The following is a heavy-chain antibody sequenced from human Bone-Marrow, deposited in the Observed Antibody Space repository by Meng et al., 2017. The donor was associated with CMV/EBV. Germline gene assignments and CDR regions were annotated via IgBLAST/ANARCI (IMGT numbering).Heavy chain of an antibody. CDR2: INHSGST. D-gene: IGHD6-6*01. CDR1: GESFSGYY. V-gene: IGHV4-34*01. Sequence: SETLSLTCAVYGESFSGYYWSWIRQPPGKGLEWIGEINHSGSTNYNPSLKSRVTISVDTSKNQFSLKLSSVTAADTAVYYCARALYSSSYFDYWGQGTLVTVSS. CDR3: ARALYSSSYFDY. J-gene: IGHJ4*02.